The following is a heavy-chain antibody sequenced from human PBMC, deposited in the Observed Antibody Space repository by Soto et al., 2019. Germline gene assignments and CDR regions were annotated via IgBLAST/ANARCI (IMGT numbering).Heavy chain of an antibody. V-gene: IGHV1-18*01. CDR1: GCTFTSYG. J-gene: IGHJ3*02. CDR3: SRATWIQLWSDAFDI. D-gene: IGHD5-18*01. CDR2: ISAYTGNT. Sequence: SVKVSCKASGCTFTSYGICWVRQAPGQGLEWMGWISAYTGNTNYAQKLQGRVTMTTDTSTSTAYMELRSLRSDDAAVYYCSRATWIQLWSDAFDIWCQGTMVTVSS.